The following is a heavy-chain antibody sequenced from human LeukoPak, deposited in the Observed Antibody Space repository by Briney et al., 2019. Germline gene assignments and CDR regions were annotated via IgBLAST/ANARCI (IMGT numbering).Heavy chain of an antibody. J-gene: IGHJ4*02. D-gene: IGHD1-26*01. V-gene: IGHV4-34*01. CDR3: ARERGRYSGSYFGVFDY. CDR1: GGSFSGYY. Sequence: SETLSLTCAVYGGSFSGYYWSWIRQPPGKGLEWIGEINHSGSTNYNPSLKSRVTISVDTSKNQFSLKLSSVTAADTAVYYCARERGRYSGSYFGVFDYWGQGTLVTVSS. CDR2: INHSGST.